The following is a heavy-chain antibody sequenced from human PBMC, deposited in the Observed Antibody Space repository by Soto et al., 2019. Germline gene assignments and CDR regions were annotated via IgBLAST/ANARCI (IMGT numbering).Heavy chain of an antibody. CDR1: GGTFSSYS. CDR3: AREGIVLVPAAIEDYYYYYGMDV. J-gene: IGHJ6*02. CDR2: IIPIFGTA. Sequence: SVKXSCNASGGTFSSYSISWVRQAPGQGLEWMGGIIPIFGTANYAQKFQGRVTITADESTSTAYMELSSLRSEDTAVYYRAREGIVLVPAAIEDYYYYYGMDVWGQGTTVTVSS. D-gene: IGHD2-2*01. V-gene: IGHV1-69*13.